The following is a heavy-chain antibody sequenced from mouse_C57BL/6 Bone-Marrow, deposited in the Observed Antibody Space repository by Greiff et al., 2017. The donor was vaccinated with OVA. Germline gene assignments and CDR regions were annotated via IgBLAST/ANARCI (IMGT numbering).Heavy chain of an antibody. CDR3: ARQGGGIYDAWFAY. D-gene: IGHD2-1*01. V-gene: IGHV5-12*01. J-gene: IGHJ3*01. CDR2: ISNGGGST. Sequence: EVKLVESGGGLVQPGGSLKLSCAASGFTFSDYYMYWVRQTPEKRLEWVAYISNGGGSTYYPDTVKGRFTISRDNAKNTLYLQMSRLKSEDTAMYYCARQGGGIYDAWFAYWGQGTLVTVSA. CDR1: GFTFSDYY.